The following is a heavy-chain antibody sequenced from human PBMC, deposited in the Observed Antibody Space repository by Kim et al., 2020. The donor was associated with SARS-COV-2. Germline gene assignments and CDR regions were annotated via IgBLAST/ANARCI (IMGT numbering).Heavy chain of an antibody. J-gene: IGHJ4*02. Sequence: SETLSLTCTVSGGSISSGDYYWSWIRQPPGKGLEWIGYIYYSGSTYYNPSLKSRVTISVDTSKNQFSLKLSSVTAADTAVYYCARDLPEEPGFDYWGQGTLVTVSS. V-gene: IGHV4-30-4*01. CDR2: IYYSGST. CDR3: ARDLPEEPGFDY. CDR1: GGSISSGDYY.